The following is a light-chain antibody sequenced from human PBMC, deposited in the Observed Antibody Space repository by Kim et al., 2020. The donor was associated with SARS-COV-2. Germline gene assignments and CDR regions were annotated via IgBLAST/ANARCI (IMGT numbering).Light chain of an antibody. Sequence: QSALTQPASVSGSPGQSITISCTGTSSDVGGYNYVSWYQQHPGKAAKLMIYDVSNRPSGVSNRFSGSKSGNTASLTISGLQAEDEADYYCSSYTSSSPVVFGGGTQLTVL. CDR3: SSYTSSSPVV. V-gene: IGLV2-14*03. CDR1: SSDVGGYNY. J-gene: IGLJ2*01. CDR2: DVS.